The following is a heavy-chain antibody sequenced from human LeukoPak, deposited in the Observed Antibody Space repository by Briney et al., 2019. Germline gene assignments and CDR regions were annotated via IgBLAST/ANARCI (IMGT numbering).Heavy chain of an antibody. D-gene: IGHD3-22*01. CDR2: ISGSGGST. Sequence: PSGGSLRLSCAASGFTFSSYAMSWVRQAPGKGLEWVSAISGSGGSTYYADSVKGRFTISRDNSKNTLYPQMNSLRAEDTAVYYCARDPPYSDSSGYYYDYWGQGTLVTVSS. J-gene: IGHJ4*02. CDR1: GFTFSSYA. CDR3: ARDPPYSDSSGYYYDY. V-gene: IGHV3-23*01.